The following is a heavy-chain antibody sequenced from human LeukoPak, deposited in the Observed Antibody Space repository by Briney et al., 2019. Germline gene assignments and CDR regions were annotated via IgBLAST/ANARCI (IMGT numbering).Heavy chain of an antibody. Sequence: GESLKISCKGSGYSFTGYWIGWVRQMPGKGLEWMGIIYPGDSDTRYSPSFQGQVTISADKSISTAYLQWSSLKASDTAMYYCARTPSPIAAAGRAFDIWGQGTMVTVSS. CDR1: GYSFTGYW. CDR3: ARTPSPIAAAGRAFDI. J-gene: IGHJ3*02. D-gene: IGHD6-13*01. V-gene: IGHV5-51*01. CDR2: IYPGDSDT.